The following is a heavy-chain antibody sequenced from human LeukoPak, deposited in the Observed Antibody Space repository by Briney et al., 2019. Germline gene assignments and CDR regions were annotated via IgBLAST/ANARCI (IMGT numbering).Heavy chain of an antibody. CDR3: AREERGGVSGGFGGLFASYYTYYYMDV. Sequence: GASVKVSCKASGHTFAKYYIHWVRQAPGQGLEWMGMINPSDGATTYAQRFQGRVTMTRDMSTTTVYMDLRSLRSEDTAVYFCAREERGGVSGGFGGLFASYYTYYYMDVWGRGTTVTVSS. CDR2: INPSDGAT. J-gene: IGHJ6*03. CDR1: GHTFAKYY. D-gene: IGHD3-3*01. V-gene: IGHV1-46*01.